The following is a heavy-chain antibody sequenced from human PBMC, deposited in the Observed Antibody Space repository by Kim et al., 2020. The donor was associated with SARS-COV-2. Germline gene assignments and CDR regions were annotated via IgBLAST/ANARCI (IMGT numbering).Heavy chain of an antibody. CDR2: ISYDGSNK. CDR3: ARDYLNWELGYGFDL. J-gene: IGHJ2*01. V-gene: IGHV3-30*04. CDR1: GFTFSSYA. Sequence: GGSLRLSCAASGFTFSSYAMHWVRQAPGKGLEWVAVISYDGSNKYYADSVKGRFTISRDNSKNTLYLQMNSLRAEDTAVYYCARDYLNWELGYGFDLWGRGTLVTVSS. D-gene: IGHD1-26*01.